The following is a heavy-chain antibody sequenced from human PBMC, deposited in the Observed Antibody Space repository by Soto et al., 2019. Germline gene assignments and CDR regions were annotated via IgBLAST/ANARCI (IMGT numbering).Heavy chain of an antibody. D-gene: IGHD3-3*01. J-gene: IGHJ6*02. CDR3: ARLPMYTIFGVVIDYYYYGMDV. CDR1: GGSISSSSYY. CDR2: IYYSGST. Sequence: SETLSLTCTVSGGSISSSSYYWGWIRQPPGKGLEWIGSIYYSGSTYYNPSLKSRVTISVDTSKNQFSLKLSSVTAADTAVYYCARLPMYTIFGVVIDYYYYGMDVWGQGTTVTVSS. V-gene: IGHV4-39*01.